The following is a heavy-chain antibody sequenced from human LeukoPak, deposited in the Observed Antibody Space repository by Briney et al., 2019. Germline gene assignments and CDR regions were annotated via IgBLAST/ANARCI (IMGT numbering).Heavy chain of an antibody. CDR3: ARVGDIVVVPAEDPVDYRDY. Sequence: GGSLRLSCAASGFTFSSYWMHWVRQAPGKGLVWVSPINSDGSSTSYADSVKGRFTISRDNAKNTLYLHMNSLRAEDTAVYYCARVGDIVVVPAEDPVDYRDYWGQGTLVTVSS. CDR2: INSDGSST. D-gene: IGHD2-2*01. V-gene: IGHV3-74*01. J-gene: IGHJ4*02. CDR1: GFTFSSYW.